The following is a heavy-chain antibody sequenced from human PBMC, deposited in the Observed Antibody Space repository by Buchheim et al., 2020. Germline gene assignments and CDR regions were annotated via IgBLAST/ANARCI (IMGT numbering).Heavy chain of an antibody. J-gene: IGHJ4*02. CDR2: ISYDGSNK. Sequence: QVQLVESGGGVVQPGRSLRLSCAASGFTFSSYGMHWVRQAPGKGLEWVAVISYDGSNKYYADSVKGRFTISRDNSKNTLYLQMNSLRAEDTAVYYCAKDRLATIKQKYYFDYWGQGTL. D-gene: IGHD5-12*01. CDR3: AKDRLATIKQKYYFDY. CDR1: GFTFSSYG. V-gene: IGHV3-30*18.